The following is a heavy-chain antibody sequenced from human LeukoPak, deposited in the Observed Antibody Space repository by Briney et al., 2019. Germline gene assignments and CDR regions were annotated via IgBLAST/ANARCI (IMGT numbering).Heavy chain of an antibody. CDR1: GFTLSSYA. CDR2: VDGGGGGT. Sequence: GGSLRLSCAASGFTLSSYAMTWARQAPGRGLEWVSSVDGGGGGTYYADSVKGRFTISRDISTDTLWLQMDSLRTEDTAVYYCAKGPLRGTAAAIDYWGQGTLVTVSS. D-gene: IGHD2-2*01. J-gene: IGHJ4*02. V-gene: IGHV3-23*01. CDR3: AKGPLRGTAAAIDY.